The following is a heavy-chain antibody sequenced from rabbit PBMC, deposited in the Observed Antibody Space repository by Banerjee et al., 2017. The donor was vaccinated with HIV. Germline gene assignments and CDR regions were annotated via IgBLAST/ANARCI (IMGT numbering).Heavy chain of an antibody. D-gene: IGHD6-1*01. CDR2: INTGSSGST. Sequence: QQQLVESGGGLVQPEGSLTLTCTASGFSFSSSYFMCWVRQAPGKGLEWIGCINTGSSGSTYYASWVNGRFSVSRSTSLNTVTLQMTSLTAADTATYFCARAGYAAYGDATGFDLWGPGTLVTVS. J-gene: IGHJ4*01. CDR1: GFSFSSSYF. V-gene: IGHV1S45*01. CDR3: ARAGYAAYGDATGFDL.